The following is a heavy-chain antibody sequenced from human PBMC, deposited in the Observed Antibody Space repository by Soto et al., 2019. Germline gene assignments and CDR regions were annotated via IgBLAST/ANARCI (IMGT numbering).Heavy chain of an antibody. CDR1: GFASSSDD. J-gene: IGHJ4*02. D-gene: IGHD2-21*01. Sequence: GGSLRLSCASSGFASSSDDMNWFRQAPGNGLEWLSCISGSGGGTYYADSVKGRFTISRDDSKNTLFLQMHSLSAEDTAIYYCARGGGKSATGWWWAPGHWGQGTLVTVSS. CDR2: ISGSGGGT. CDR3: ARGGGKSATGWWWAPGH. V-gene: IGHV3-23*01.